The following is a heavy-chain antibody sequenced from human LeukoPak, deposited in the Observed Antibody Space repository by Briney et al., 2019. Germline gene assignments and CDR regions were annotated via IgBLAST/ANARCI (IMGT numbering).Heavy chain of an antibody. Sequence: SETLSLTCAVYGGSFSGYYWSWIRQPPGKGLEWIGEINHGGSTNYNPSLKSRVTISVDTSKNQFSLKLSSVTAADTAVYYCARALRYCSSTSCYYYYYGMDVWGQGTTVTVSS. V-gene: IGHV4-34*01. CDR3: ARALRYCSSTSCYYYYYGMDV. J-gene: IGHJ6*02. CDR2: INHGGST. D-gene: IGHD2-2*01. CDR1: GGSFSGYY.